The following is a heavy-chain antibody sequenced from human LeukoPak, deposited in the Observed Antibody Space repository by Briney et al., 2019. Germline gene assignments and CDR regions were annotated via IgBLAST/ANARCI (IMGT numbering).Heavy chain of an antibody. CDR3: ARGEGRYCSSTSCYTTPVWDY. V-gene: IGHV1-46*01. Sequence: ASVKVSCKASGYTFTSYYMHWVRQAPGQGLEWMGIINPSGGSTSYAQKFQGRVTMTRDMSTSTDYMELSSLRSEDTAVYYCARGEGRYCSSTSCYTTPVWDYWGQGTLVTVSS. CDR2: INPSGGST. J-gene: IGHJ4*02. D-gene: IGHD2-2*02. CDR1: GYTFTSYY.